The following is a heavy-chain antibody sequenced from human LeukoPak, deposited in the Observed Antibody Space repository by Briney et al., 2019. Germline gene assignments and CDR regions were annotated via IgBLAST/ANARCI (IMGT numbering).Heavy chain of an antibody. D-gene: IGHD3-9*01. Sequence: GGSLRLSCEASGFAFSHYGIHWVRQTPGKGLEWVAAISSDGVERHYADSVKGRFTISRDNSKSTLYLQMNSLRAEDTALYYCAREGHYDILTGYSPVEYYFYYMDVWGKGTTVTVSS. CDR2: ISSDGVER. J-gene: IGHJ6*03. CDR3: AREGHYDILTGYSPVEYYFYYMDV. CDR1: GFAFSHYG. V-gene: IGHV3-30*04.